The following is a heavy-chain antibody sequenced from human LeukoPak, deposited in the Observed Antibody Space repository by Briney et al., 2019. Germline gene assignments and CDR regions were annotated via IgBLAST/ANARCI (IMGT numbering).Heavy chain of an antibody. Sequence: PGGSLRLSCAASGFTFSSYAMHWVRQAPGKGLEWVAVISYDGSNKYYADSVKGRFTISRDNSKNTLYLQMNSLRAEDTAVYYCARELIVVVPADGDYWGQGTLVTVSS. CDR3: ARELIVVVPADGDY. CDR2: ISYDGSNK. J-gene: IGHJ4*02. V-gene: IGHV3-30-3*01. CDR1: GFTFSSYA. D-gene: IGHD2-2*01.